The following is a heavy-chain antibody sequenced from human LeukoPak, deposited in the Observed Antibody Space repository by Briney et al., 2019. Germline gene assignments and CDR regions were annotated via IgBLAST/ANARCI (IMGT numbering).Heavy chain of an antibody. D-gene: IGHD3-10*01. Sequence: SETLSLTCGVYSGSLSDKYWSWIRQPPGKGLEWIGEINPSGRTNYNPSLKSRVTISADTSKNQFSLKLNSVTAADTAVYYCARDAPHYYGSGRVGLDVWGQGTTVTVSS. V-gene: IGHV4-34*01. CDR3: ARDAPHYYGSGRVGLDV. CDR1: SGSLSDKY. J-gene: IGHJ6*02. CDR2: INPSGRT.